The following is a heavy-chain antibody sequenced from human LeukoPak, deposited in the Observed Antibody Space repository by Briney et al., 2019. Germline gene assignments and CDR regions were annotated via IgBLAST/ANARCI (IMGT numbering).Heavy chain of an antibody. Sequence: SETLSLTCTVSGGSISSSRYHWGWIRQPPGKGLEWIGSIYYSGSTYANPSLKSRVTISGDTSKNHFSLNLSSLTAADTAVYYCARLTTVTTRFDYWGQGTLVIVSS. CDR3: ARLTTVTTRFDY. CDR1: GGSISSSRYH. D-gene: IGHD4-17*01. J-gene: IGHJ4*02. CDR2: IYYSGST. V-gene: IGHV4-39*02.